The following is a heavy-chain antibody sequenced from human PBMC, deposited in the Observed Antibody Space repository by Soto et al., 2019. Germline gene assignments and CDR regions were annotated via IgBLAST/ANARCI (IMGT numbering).Heavy chain of an antibody. D-gene: IGHD3-10*01. CDR1: GITTSTYW. V-gene: IGHV3-7*03. Sequence: GGSLRLSCAASGITTSTYWMGWFRQAPGRGLEWVATIKEDGTEKYYMDSLKGRFTISRDNAINSLYLQMSSLRAKDTAVYFCVTGAHADYWGQGTLVTVSS. CDR3: VTGAHADY. CDR2: IKEDGTEK. J-gene: IGHJ4*02.